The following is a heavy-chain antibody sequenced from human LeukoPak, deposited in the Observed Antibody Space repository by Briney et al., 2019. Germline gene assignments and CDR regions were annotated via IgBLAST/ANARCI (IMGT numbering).Heavy chain of an antibody. D-gene: IGHD3-16*02. CDR2: INHSGST. CDR1: GVSFSGYY. Sequence: PSETLSLTCAVYGVSFSGYYWSWIRQPPGKGLEWIGEINHSGSTNYNPSLKSRVTISVDTSKNQFSLKLSSVTAADTAVYYCARGLHVWGSYRTNWFDPWGQGTLVTVSS. V-gene: IGHV4-34*01. J-gene: IGHJ5*02. CDR3: ARGLHVWGSYRTNWFDP.